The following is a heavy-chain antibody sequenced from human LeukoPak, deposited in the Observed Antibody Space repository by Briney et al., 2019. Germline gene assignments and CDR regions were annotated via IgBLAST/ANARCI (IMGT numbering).Heavy chain of an antibody. CDR2: ISYDGSNK. CDR1: GVTFSIYA. D-gene: IGHD2-15*01. V-gene: IGHV3-30-3*01. CDR3: ASGLLGAFDI. J-gene: IGHJ3*02. Sequence: GRSLRLSCAASGVTFSIYAMHWVRQAPGKGLEWVAVISYDGSNKYYADSVKGRFTTSRDNSKNTLYLQMNSLRAEDTAVYCCASGLLGAFDIWGQGTMVTVSS.